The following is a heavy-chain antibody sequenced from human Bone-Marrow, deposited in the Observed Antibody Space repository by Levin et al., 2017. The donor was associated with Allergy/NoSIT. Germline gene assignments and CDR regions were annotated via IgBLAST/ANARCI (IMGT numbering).Heavy chain of an antibody. CDR2: ISYDGANR. V-gene: IGHV3-30-3*01. J-gene: IGHJ6*03. CDR3: ARDPRYCTGGSCYSFGRYSYYHYMDV. Sequence: LKISCAASGFTFSTYPMHWVRQAPGKGLEWVAVISYDGANRYYADSVKGRFTISRDNSKNILYLQMNSLRVEDTAVYHCARDPRYCTGGSCYSFGRYSYYHYMDVWGKGTTVTVSS. D-gene: IGHD2-15*01. CDR1: GFTFSTYP.